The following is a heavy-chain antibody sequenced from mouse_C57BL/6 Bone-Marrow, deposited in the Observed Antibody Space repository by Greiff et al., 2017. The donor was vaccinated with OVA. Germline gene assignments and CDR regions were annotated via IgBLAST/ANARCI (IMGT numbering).Heavy chain of an antibody. J-gene: IGHJ2*01. Sequence: EVKLMESGGGLVQPGGSLSLSCAASGFTFTDYYMSWVRQPPGKALAWLGFIRNKANGYTTEYSASVKGRFTISRDNSQSILDLQMNALRAEDSATYYCARSYGNYFDYWGQGTTLTVSS. CDR1: GFTFTDYY. D-gene: IGHD2-1*01. CDR2: IRNKANGYTT. CDR3: ARSYGNYFDY. V-gene: IGHV7-3*01.